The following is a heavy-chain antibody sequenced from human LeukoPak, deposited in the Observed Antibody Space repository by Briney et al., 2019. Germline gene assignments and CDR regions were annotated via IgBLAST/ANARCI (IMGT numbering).Heavy chain of an antibody. CDR2: ISSDGTYT. CDR3: AKHFCTGLDCSLFDS. D-gene: IGHD3/OR15-3a*01. J-gene: IGHJ4*02. Sequence: GGSLRLSCAASGFTFSSHLMHWVRQAPGKGLVWVSRISSDGTYTNYADSVRGRFTISRDNAKNTLYLQMNSLRAEDTAVYYCAKHFCTGLDCSLFDSWGQGTLVTVSS. V-gene: IGHV3-74*01. CDR1: GFTFSSHL.